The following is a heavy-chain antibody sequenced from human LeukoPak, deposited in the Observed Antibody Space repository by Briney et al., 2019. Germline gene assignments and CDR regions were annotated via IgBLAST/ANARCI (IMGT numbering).Heavy chain of an antibody. V-gene: IGHV4-4*07. CDR2: IYTSGST. J-gene: IGHJ5*02. Sequence: PSETLSLTCTVSGGSISGYYWSWIRQPAGKGLEWIGRIYTSGSTNYNPSLKSRVTISVDTSKNQFSLRLSSVTAADTAVYYCARDNSYCSSTSCYYKWFDPWGQGTLVTVSS. CDR1: GGSISGYY. CDR3: ARDNSYCSSTSCYYKWFDP. D-gene: IGHD2-2*01.